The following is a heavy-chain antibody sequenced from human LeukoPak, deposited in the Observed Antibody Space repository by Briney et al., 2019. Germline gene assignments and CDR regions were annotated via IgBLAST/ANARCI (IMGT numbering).Heavy chain of an antibody. J-gene: IGHJ4*02. CDR3: ARGGYFDWLWDDY. CDR1: GGSISSYY. D-gene: IGHD3-9*01. CDR2: IYYSGST. Sequence: SETLSLTCTVSGGSISSYYWGWIRQPPGKGLEWIGYIYYSGSTNYNPSLKSRVTISVDTSKNQFSLKLSSVTAADTAVYYCARGGYFDWLWDDYWGQGTLVTVSS. V-gene: IGHV4-59*01.